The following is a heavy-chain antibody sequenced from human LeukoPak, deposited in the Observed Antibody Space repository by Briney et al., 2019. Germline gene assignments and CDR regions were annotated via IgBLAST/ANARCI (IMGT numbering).Heavy chain of an antibody. CDR1: GFTFSSYE. Sequence: QPGGSLRLSCAASGFTFSSYEMNWVRQAPGKGLEWVANIKQDGSEKYYVDSVKGRFTISRDNAKNSLYLQMNSLRAEDTAVYYCAREGIAAAEPWGLYYYYYMDVWGKGTTVTVTS. V-gene: IGHV3-7*01. J-gene: IGHJ6*03. D-gene: IGHD6-13*01. CDR2: IKQDGSEK. CDR3: AREGIAAAEPWGLYYYYYMDV.